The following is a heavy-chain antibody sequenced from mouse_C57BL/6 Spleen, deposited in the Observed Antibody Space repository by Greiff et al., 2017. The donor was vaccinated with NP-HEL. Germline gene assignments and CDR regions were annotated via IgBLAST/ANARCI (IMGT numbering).Heavy chain of an antibody. CDR2: IDPSDSET. D-gene: IGHD1-2*01. CDR1: GYTFTSYW. CDR3: ARPRRGDYAMDY. J-gene: IGHJ4*01. V-gene: IGHV1-52*01. Sequence: VKLQQPGAELVRPGSSVKLSCKASGYTFTSYWMHWVKQRPIQGLEWIGNIDPSDSETHYNQKFKDKATLTVDKSSSTAYMQLSSLTSEDSAVYYCARPRRGDYAMDYWGQGTSVTVSS.